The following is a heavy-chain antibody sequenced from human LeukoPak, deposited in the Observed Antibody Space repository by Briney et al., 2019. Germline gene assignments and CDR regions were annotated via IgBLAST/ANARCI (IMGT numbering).Heavy chain of an antibody. CDR3: ARDFGLTGKVDY. CDR1: GFTFSSYA. D-gene: IGHD1-20*01. CDR2: ISSNGGST. Sequence: PGRSLRLSCAASGFTFSSYAMHWVRQAPGKGLESVSAISSNGGSTYYANSVKGRFTISRDNSKNTLYLQMGSLRAEDLAVYYCARDFGLTGKVDYWGQGTLVTVSS. J-gene: IGHJ4*02. V-gene: IGHV3-64*01.